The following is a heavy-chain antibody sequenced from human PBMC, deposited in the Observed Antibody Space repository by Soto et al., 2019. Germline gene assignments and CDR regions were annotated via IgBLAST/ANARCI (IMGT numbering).Heavy chain of an antibody. J-gene: IGHJ6*02. CDR2: ISGSGGST. CDR3: AREAQTYYDFWSGLNYGYYYYGTDV. V-gene: IGHV3-23*01. D-gene: IGHD3-3*01. CDR1: GFTFSSYA. Sequence: GGSLRLSCAASGFTFSSYAMSWVRQAPGKGLEWVSAISGSGGSTYYADSVKGRFTINPDTSKNQFSLQLNSVTPEDTAVYYCAREAQTYYDFWSGLNYGYYYYGTDVWGQGTTVTVSS.